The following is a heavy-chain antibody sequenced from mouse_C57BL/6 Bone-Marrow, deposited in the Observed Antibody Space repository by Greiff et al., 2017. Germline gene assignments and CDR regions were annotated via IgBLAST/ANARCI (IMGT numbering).Heavy chain of an antibody. J-gene: IGHJ4*01. CDR2: INSDGGST. CDR1: EYEFPSHD. CDR3: AKQSTMITTGAMDY. Sequence: EVKVVESGGGLVQPGESLKLSCESNEYEFPSHDMSWVRTTPEKRLELVAAINSDGGSTYYPDTMARRFIISRDNTKKTLYLQMSSLRSEDTALYYCAKQSTMITTGAMDYWGQGTSVTVSS. D-gene: IGHD2-4*01. V-gene: IGHV5-2*01.